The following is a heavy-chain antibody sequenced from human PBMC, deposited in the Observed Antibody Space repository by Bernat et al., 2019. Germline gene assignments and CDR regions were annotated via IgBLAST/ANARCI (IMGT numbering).Heavy chain of an antibody. CDR3: AKGLASSWPGSDC. Sequence: EVQLLESGGGLVQPGGSLRLFCTASGFTFSTYAMTWVRQAPGKGLEWVSTITDRGGGPNYADSVKGRFTTSRDKSKSTLYLQMNSLRAEDTALYYCAKGLASSWPGSDCWGQGTLVTVSS. CDR1: GFTFSTYA. J-gene: IGHJ4*02. D-gene: IGHD6-13*01. CDR2: ITDRGGGP. V-gene: IGHV3-23*01.